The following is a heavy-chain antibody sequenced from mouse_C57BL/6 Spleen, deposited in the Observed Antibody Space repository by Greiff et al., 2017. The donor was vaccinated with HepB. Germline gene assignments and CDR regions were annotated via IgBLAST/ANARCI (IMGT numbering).Heavy chain of an antibody. CDR3: ARGAGDFDY. Sequence: VQLQQSGPELVKPGASVKISCKASGYTFTDYYMNWVKQSHGKSLEWIGDINPNNGGTSYNQKFKGKATLTVDKSSSTAYMELSSLTSEDSAVYYCARGAGDFDYWGQGTTLTVSS. J-gene: IGHJ2*01. D-gene: IGHD3-3*01. CDR2: INPNNGGT. V-gene: IGHV1-26*01. CDR1: GYTFTDYY.